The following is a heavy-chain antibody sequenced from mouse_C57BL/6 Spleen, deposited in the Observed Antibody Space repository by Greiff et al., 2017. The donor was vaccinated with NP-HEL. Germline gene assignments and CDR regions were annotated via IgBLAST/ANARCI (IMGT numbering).Heavy chain of an antibody. CDR3: ARHRLGGDAMDY. CDR2: ISGGGGNT. D-gene: IGHD1-1*02. Sequence: EVKLVESGGGLVKPGGSLKLSCAASGFTFSSYTMSWVRQTPEKRLEWVATISGGGGNTYYPDSVKGRFTISRDNAKNTLYLQMSSLRSEDTALYYCARHRLGGDAMDYWGQGTSVTVSS. V-gene: IGHV5-9*01. J-gene: IGHJ4*01. CDR1: GFTFSSYT.